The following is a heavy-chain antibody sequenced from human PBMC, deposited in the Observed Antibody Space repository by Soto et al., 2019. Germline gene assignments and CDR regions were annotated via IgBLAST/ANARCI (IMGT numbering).Heavy chain of an antibody. D-gene: IGHD3-10*01. CDR2: IYSSGST. Sequence: SETLSLTCTVSGGSISNSYWSWIRQSPGKGLGWIGYIYSSGSTNYNPSLKSRVTISVDTSKNQFSLKLSSLIAADTAVYYCARHSPPFFYGSGPWDVWGQGTTVTVSS. CDR3: ARHSPPFFYGSGPWDV. V-gene: IGHV4-59*08. J-gene: IGHJ6*02. CDR1: GGSISNSY.